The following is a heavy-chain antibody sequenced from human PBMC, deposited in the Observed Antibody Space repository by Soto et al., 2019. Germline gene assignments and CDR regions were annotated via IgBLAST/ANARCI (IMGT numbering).Heavy chain of an antibody. CDR2: ISGSGGST. CDR3: AKVAPITYYYDSSGHLDY. J-gene: IGHJ4*02. CDR1: GFTFSSYA. V-gene: IGHV3-23*01. Sequence: GGSLRFSCAASGFTFSSYAMSWVRQAPGKGLEWVSAISGSGGSTYYADSVKGRFTISRDNSKNTLYLQMNSLRAEDTAVYYCAKVAPITYYYDSSGHLDYWGQGTLVTVSS. D-gene: IGHD3-22*01.